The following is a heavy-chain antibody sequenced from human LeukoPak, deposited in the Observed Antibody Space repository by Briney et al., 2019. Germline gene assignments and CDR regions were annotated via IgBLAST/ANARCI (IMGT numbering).Heavy chain of an antibody. CDR2: INNDGRST. CDR1: GFTFDDYG. D-gene: IGHD5-18*01. V-gene: IGHV3-74*01. J-gene: IGHJ4*02. CDR3: GTAFEF. Sequence: GSLRLSCAASGFTFDDYGMSWVRQAPGKGLVWVSRINNDGRSTSYADPVKGRFTISRDNAKNTLYMQMNSLRAEDTAVYYCGTAFEFWGQGTLVTVSS.